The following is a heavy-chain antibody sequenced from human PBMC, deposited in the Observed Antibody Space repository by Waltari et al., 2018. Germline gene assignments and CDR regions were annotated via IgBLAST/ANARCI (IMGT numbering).Heavy chain of an antibody. J-gene: IGHJ6*02. Sequence: QVQLQESGPGLVKPSETLSLTCTVSGGSISSYYWSWIRQPPGKGLEWIGYIYYSGSTNYNPSLKSRVTISVDTSKNQFSLKLSSVTAADTAVYYCARASSSPPGGVGMDVWGQGTTVTVSS. CDR1: GGSISSYY. D-gene: IGHD6-6*01. CDR2: IYYSGST. V-gene: IGHV4-59*01. CDR3: ARASSSPPGGVGMDV.